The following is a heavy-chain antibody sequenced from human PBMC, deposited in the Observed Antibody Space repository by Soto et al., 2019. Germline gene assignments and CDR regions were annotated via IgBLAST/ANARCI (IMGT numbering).Heavy chain of an antibody. CDR1: GFTFADYG. J-gene: IGHJ4*02. CDR2: ISWSGGSI. V-gene: IGHV3-9*01. CDR3: ARDNPVVTDSYYFDY. D-gene: IGHD3-22*01. Sequence: EVQLVESGGGLVQPGRSLRLSCAASGFTFADYGMHWVRQVPGKGLEWVSGISWSGGSIGYADSVKGRFSISRDNAKNSLYLQMNSLRSEDTAVYYCARDNPVVTDSYYFDYWGQGTLVTVSS.